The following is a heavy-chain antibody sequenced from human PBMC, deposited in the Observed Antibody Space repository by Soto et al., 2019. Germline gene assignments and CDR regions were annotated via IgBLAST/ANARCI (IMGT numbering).Heavy chain of an antibody. Sequence: QVQLVQSGAEVKKPGASVKVSCKASGCTFTSYDINWVRQATGQGLEYLGWMNPNSGNTGYVQKFQGRVTMTRDTSISTAYMELSSLRSEDSAVYFCARGIKYGAYSRWFDPWGQGTLVTVSS. V-gene: IGHV1-8*01. J-gene: IGHJ5*02. CDR2: MNPNSGNT. D-gene: IGHD4-17*01. CDR3: ARGIKYGAYSRWFDP. CDR1: GCTFTSYD.